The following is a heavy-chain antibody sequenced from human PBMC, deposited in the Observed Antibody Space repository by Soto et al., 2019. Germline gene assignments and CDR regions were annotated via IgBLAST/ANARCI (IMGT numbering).Heavy chain of an antibody. V-gene: IGHV4-30-4*01. CDR1: GGSISSGDYY. J-gene: IGHJ6*02. CDR3: ARVLQTSYYYYGMDV. D-gene: IGHD4-4*01. CDR2: IYYSGST. Sequence: SETLSLTCTVSGGSISSGDYYWSWIRQPPGKGLEWIGYIYYSGSTYYNPSLKSRVTISVDKSKNQFSLKLSSVTAADTAVYFCARVLQTSYYYYGMDVWGQGTTVTVSS.